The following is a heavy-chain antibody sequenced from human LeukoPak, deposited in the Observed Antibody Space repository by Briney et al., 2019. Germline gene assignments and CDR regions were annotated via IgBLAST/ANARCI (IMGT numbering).Heavy chain of an antibody. D-gene: IGHD2-2*01. V-gene: IGHV3-74*01. CDR2: INSDGSST. Sequence: GGSLRLSCAASGFTFSSYWMHWVRQAPGKGLVWVSRINSDGSSTSYADSVKGRFTISRDNSKNTLYLQMNSLRAEDTAVYYCAKHHLYCSSTSCYGSYFDYWGQGTLVTVSS. J-gene: IGHJ4*02. CDR1: GFTFSSYW. CDR3: AKHHLYCSSTSCYGSYFDY.